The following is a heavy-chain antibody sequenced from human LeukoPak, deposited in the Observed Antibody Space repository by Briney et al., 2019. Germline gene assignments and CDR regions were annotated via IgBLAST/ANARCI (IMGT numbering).Heavy chain of an antibody. V-gene: IGHV1-24*01. CDR3: ATKNLFHL. J-gene: IGHJ5*02. Sequence: ASVKVSCKVSGYALNELSIHWVRLAPGKGLEWVGGIDREDGQSIYAQNFQGRVSLTDDTSAQTAYMEVTSLRSEDTAVYYCATKNLFHLWGQGTLVTVSS. CDR1: GYALNELS. D-gene: IGHD1-14*01. CDR2: IDREDGQS.